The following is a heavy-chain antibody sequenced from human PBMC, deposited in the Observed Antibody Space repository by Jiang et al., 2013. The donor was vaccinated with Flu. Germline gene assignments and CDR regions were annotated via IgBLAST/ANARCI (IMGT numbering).Heavy chain of an antibody. J-gene: IGHJ4*02. CDR2: GDSDT. CDR3: ARHLHPVEQWLPREGFFDY. V-gene: IGHV5-51*01. Sequence: GDSDTRYSPSFQGQVTISADKSISTAYLQWSSLKASDTAMYYCARHLHPVEQWLPREGFFDYWGQGTLVTVSS. D-gene: IGHD6-19*01.